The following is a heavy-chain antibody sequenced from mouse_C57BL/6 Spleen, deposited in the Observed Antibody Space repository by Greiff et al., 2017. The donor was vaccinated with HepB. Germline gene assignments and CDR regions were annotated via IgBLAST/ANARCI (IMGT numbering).Heavy chain of an antibody. Sequence: EVMLVESGPELVKPGASVKMSCKASGYTFTDYNMHWVKQSHGKSLEWIGYINPNNGGTSYNQKFKGKATLTVNKSSSTAYMELRSLTSEDSAVYYCADGYGAMDYWGQGTSVTVSS. V-gene: IGHV1-22*01. CDR1: GYTFTDYN. CDR2: INPNNGGT. D-gene: IGHD2-3*01. CDR3: ADGYGAMDY. J-gene: IGHJ4*01.